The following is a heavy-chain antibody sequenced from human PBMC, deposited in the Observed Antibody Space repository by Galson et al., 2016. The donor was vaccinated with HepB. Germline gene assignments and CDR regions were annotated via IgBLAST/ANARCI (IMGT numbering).Heavy chain of an antibody. D-gene: IGHD6-13*01. CDR1: GYTFTSYY. V-gene: IGHV1-46*01. CDR3: ARDGSCDARDYGMDV. CDR2: INPSGGST. J-gene: IGHJ6*02. Sequence: SVKVSCKASGYTFTSYYMHWVRQAPGQGLEWMGIINPSGGSTSYAQKFQGRVAMTRDTSTSTVYMELNSLRSEDTAVYYCARDGSCDARDYGMDVWGQGTTVTVSS.